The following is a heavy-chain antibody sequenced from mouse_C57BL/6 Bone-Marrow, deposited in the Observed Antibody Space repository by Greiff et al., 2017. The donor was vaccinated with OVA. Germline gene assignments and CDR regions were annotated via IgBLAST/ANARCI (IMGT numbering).Heavy chain of an antibody. CDR2: ISYDGSN. CDR3: ARGGGYPYAMDY. V-gene: IGHV3-6*01. D-gene: IGHD2-2*01. Sequence: EVKLVESGPGLVKPSQSLSLTCSVTGYSITSGYYWNWIRQFPGNKLEWMGCISYDGSNNYNPSLKNRISITRDTSKNQFFLKLNSVTTEDTATYDCARGGGYPYAMDYEGQGTAVTVAS. CDR1: GYSITSGYY. J-gene: IGHJ4*01.